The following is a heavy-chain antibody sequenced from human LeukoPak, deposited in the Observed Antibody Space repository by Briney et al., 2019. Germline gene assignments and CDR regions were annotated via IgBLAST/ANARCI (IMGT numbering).Heavy chain of an antibody. CDR3: ARDPKSQLLLDY. CDR2: INPYSGAI. D-gene: IGHD2-2*01. Sequence: ASVRVSCKASGYTFSGYGVTWVRRAPGQGLEWMGWINPYSGAINYAQKFQGRVTLTRDTSISTAYMELSRLTSGDTAVYYCARDPKSQLLLDYWGQGTLVTVSS. J-gene: IGHJ4*02. CDR1: GYTFSGYG. V-gene: IGHV1-2*02.